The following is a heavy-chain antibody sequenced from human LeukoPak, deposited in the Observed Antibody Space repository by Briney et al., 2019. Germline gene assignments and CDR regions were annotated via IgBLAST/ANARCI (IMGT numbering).Heavy chain of an antibody. CDR3: ARDLTARGSYYFDY. J-gene: IGHJ4*02. D-gene: IGHD5-18*01. V-gene: IGHV3-30-3*01. CDR2: ISYDGSNK. Sequence: PGGSLRLSCAASGFTFSSYAMHWVRQAPGKGLEWVAVISYDGSNKYYADSVKGRFTISRDNSKNTLYLQMNSLRAEDTAVYYCARDLTARGSYYFDYWGQGTLVTVSS. CDR1: GFTFSSYA.